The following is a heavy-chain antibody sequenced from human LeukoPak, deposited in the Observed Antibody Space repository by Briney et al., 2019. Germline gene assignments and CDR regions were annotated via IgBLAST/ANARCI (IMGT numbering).Heavy chain of an antibody. CDR1: GFTVRNNH. J-gene: IGHJ4*02. D-gene: IGHD4-23*01. Sequence: GGSLRLSWVVSGFTVRNNHVSWVRQAPGKGLEWVSLIYNDGNTYYADSVKGRFTISRDNSKNTVNLQMNSLRAEDMAVYYCMGYGGNSFWGQGTLVTVSS. CDR2: IYNDGNT. V-gene: IGHV3-66*01. CDR3: MGYGGNSF.